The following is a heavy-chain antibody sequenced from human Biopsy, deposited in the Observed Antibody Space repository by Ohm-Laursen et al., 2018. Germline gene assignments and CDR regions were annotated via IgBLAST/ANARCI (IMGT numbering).Heavy chain of an antibody. V-gene: IGHV4-59*11. J-gene: IGHJ4*02. CDR2: ISYTGYT. CDR3: ARGSNDFGGLYFPR. Sequence: SETLSLTCTVSGGSFTGHYWSWIRQPPGKGLVWIGHISYTGYTSYNASLKSRVTISVDTSRNHFSLRLSSFTAADTAVYYCARGSNDFGGLYFPRWGQGTLLTVSS. D-gene: IGHD2/OR15-2a*01. CDR1: GGSFTGHY.